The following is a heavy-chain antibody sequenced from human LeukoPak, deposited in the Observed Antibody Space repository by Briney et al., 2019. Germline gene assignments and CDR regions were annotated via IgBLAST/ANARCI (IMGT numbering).Heavy chain of an antibody. CDR2: IYSGGGT. Sequence: GGSLRLSCAASGFTVSSNYMSWVRQAPGKGLEWVSDIYSGGGTYYADSVKDRFTISRDNSKNTLYLQMNSLRAEDTAVYYCASRYSSGRAFDYWGQGTLVTVSS. V-gene: IGHV3-66*01. CDR1: GFTVSSNY. J-gene: IGHJ4*02. CDR3: ASRYSSGRAFDY. D-gene: IGHD6-19*01.